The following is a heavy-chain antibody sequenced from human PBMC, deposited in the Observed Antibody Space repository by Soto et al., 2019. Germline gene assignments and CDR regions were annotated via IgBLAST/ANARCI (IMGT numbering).Heavy chain of an antibody. CDR3: ARYRRGTGWYYLDY. J-gene: IGHJ4*02. D-gene: IGHD6-19*01. V-gene: IGHV4-59*01. CDR1: GASISDNY. CDR2: IYDSGNT. Sequence: SETLSLTCTVSGASISDNYWSWIRQPPGKGLEWIGYIYDSGNTDYSPSLQSRVTMSVDRSKNQFSLALNSVTAADTAVYYCARYRRGTGWYYLDYWGQGTLVTVSS.